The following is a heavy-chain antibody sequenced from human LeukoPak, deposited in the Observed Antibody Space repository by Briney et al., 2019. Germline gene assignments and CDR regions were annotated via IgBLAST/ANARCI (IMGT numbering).Heavy chain of an antibody. CDR3: ARDWYSSGWYGTQPGY. J-gene: IGHJ4*02. CDR1: GYTFTSYA. V-gene: IGHV7-4-1*02. D-gene: IGHD6-19*01. Sequence: ASVKVSCKSSGYTFTSYAMNWVRQAPGQGLEWMGWISANTGNPTYAQGFTGRFVFSLDTSVSTAYLQISSLKAEDTAVYYCARDWYSSGWYGTQPGYWGQGTLVTVSS. CDR2: ISANTGNP.